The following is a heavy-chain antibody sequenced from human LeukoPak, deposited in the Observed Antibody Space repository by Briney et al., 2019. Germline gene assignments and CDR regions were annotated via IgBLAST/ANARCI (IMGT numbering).Heavy chain of an antibody. CDR2: IYTSGST. J-gene: IGHJ2*01. Sequence: SETLSLTCTVSGGSISSGSYYWSWIRQPAGKGLEWIGHIYTSGSTNYNPAPKMRVTISVGTAKNQFSLKLSSVIAADTAVYYCARDVGRYTYGYRPTEVYWYFDLWGRGTLVTVSS. CDR1: GGSISSGSYY. D-gene: IGHD5-18*01. V-gene: IGHV4-61*09. CDR3: ARDVGRYTYGYRPTEVYWYFDL.